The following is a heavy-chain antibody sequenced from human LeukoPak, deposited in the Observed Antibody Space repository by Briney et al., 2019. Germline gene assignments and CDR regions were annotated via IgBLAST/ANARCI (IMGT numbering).Heavy chain of an antibody. J-gene: IGHJ5*02. Sequence: PGGSLRLSCAASGFSFNNAWMSWVRQAPGKGLEWVGRIKSKTDGGTTDYAAPVKGRFTISRDDSKNTLYLQMNSLKIEDTAVYYCTTSGDYYRGFAPWGQGTLVTVSS. D-gene: IGHD3-22*01. V-gene: IGHV3-15*01. CDR3: TTSGDYYRGFAP. CDR2: IKSKTDGGTT. CDR1: GFSFNNAW.